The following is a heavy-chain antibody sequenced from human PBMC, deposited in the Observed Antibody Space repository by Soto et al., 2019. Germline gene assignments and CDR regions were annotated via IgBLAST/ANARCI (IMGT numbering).Heavy chain of an antibody. V-gene: IGHV3-23*01. CDR1: GFTFISYA. CDR2: ISGSGIST. Sequence: GGSLRLSCAASGFTFISYAMSWVRQAPGKGLEWVSAISGSGISTYYADSVKGRFTISRDNSKNTLYLQMNSLRAEDTAVYYCAKEGEHSSGWANFDYWGQGALVTVSS. J-gene: IGHJ4*02. CDR3: AKEGEHSSGWANFDY. D-gene: IGHD6-19*01.